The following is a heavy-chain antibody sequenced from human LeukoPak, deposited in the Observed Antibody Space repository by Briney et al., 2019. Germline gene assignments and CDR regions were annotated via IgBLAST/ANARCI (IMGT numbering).Heavy chain of an antibody. J-gene: IGHJ4*02. CDR1: GFTFSSYW. V-gene: IGHV3-7*01. CDR3: ARDGTPFDF. CDR2: IKQDGSEK. Sequence: AGGSLRLSCAASGFTFSSYWMSWVRQAPGKGLEWVANIKQDGSEKYYVDSVKGRITISRDNAKKSLFLQMNSLRADDTAVYHCARDGTPFDFWGQGTLVTVSS.